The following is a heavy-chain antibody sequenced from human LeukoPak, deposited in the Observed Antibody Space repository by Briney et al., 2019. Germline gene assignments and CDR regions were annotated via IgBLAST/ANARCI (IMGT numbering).Heavy chain of an antibody. V-gene: IGHV4-39*07. D-gene: IGHD6-13*01. Sequence: SETLSLTCTVSGGSITSRSNYWGWIRQPPGKGLEWIGSINYSGSTYYNPSLKSRVTISVDKSKNQFSLKLSSVTAADTAVYYCASMSAAGTDYWGQGTLVTVSS. CDR2: INYSGST. J-gene: IGHJ4*02. CDR3: ASMSAAGTDY. CDR1: GGSITSRSNY.